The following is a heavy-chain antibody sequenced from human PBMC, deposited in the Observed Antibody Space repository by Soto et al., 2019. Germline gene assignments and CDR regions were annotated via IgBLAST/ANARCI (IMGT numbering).Heavy chain of an antibody. CDR1: GYLFVNYS. Sequence: QVQLVQSGDEVRKPGSSVKVSCKASGYLFVNYSIAWVRQAPGQGLEWMGWISPYSGSTHYASKVQGRLTMTTDTSTSTAYMDLGSLTSDGTAVYYCAMEDNYVTPTPQDVWGQGTTVTVSS. D-gene: IGHD3-16*01. J-gene: IGHJ6*02. CDR2: ISPYSGST. CDR3: AMEDNYVTPTPQDV. V-gene: IGHV1-18*01.